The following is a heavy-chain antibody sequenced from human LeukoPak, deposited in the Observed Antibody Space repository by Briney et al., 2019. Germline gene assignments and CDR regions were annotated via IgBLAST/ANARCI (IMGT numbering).Heavy chain of an antibody. CDR3: ARDEAYYYDSSGSLDY. D-gene: IGHD3-22*01. J-gene: IGHJ4*02. CDR1: GFTFSSYG. CDR2: IWHDGYNE. Sequence: PGGSLRLSCAASGFTFSSYGMHWVRQAPGKGLEWAAVIWHDGYNEYYADSVKGRFTISRDNSKNTLYLQMNSLRAEDTAVYYCARDEAYYYDSSGSLDYWGQGTLVTVSS. V-gene: IGHV3-33*01.